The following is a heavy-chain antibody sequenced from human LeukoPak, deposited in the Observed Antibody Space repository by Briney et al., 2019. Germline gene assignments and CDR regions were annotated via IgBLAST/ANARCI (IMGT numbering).Heavy chain of an antibody. CDR1: GFTFNTYG. Sequence: PGGSLRLSCAASGFTFNTYGMNWFRQAPGRGLEWISYINSVGGTTFYADSVKGRFTISRDNANDTLYLQMNSLRAEDAATYYCARSHMYGDYGEDIWGHGTVVAVS. D-gene: IGHD4-17*01. CDR3: ARSHMYGDYGEDI. J-gene: IGHJ3*02. V-gene: IGHV3-48*04. CDR2: INSVGGTT.